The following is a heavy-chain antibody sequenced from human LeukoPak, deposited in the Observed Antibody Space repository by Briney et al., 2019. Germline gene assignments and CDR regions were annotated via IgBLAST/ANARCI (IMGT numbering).Heavy chain of an antibody. D-gene: IGHD6-6*01. Sequence: SETLSLTCAVYGGSFSGYYWSWIRQPPGKGLEWIGEINHRGSTNYNPSLTSRVTISVDTSKNQFSLKLSSVTAADTAVYYCARAWGAARPFDYWGQGTLVTVSS. CDR3: ARAWGAARPFDY. J-gene: IGHJ4*02. CDR1: GGSFSGYY. CDR2: INHRGST. V-gene: IGHV4-34*01.